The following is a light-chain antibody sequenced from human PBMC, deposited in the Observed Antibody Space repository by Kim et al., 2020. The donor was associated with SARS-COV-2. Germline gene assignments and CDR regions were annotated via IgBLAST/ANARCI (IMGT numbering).Light chain of an antibody. Sequence: EIVLTQAPDTLSLSPGERATLSCRASQSVGSSYLAWYQQKPGQAPRLLIYGASSRATGIPDRFSGSGSGTDFTLTISRLEPEDFAVYYCQQYGSSPRTFGQGTKVDIK. V-gene: IGKV3-20*01. CDR3: QQYGSSPRT. J-gene: IGKJ1*01. CDR2: GAS. CDR1: QSVGSSY.